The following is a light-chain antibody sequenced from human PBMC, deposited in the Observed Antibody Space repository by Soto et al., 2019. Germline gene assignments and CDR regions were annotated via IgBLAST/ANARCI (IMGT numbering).Light chain of an antibody. V-gene: IGKV3-15*01. CDR3: QQYNNWPLT. J-gene: IGKJ4*01. CDR1: QSVTSN. Sequence: EVVMAQSPVTLSVSPGEGATLSCRASQSVTSNLAGYQQKPGQAPRLLIYGASTRATGIPARFSGSGSGTEFTLTISGLQSEDFAVYYCQQYNNWPLTFGGGTEVEIK. CDR2: GAS.